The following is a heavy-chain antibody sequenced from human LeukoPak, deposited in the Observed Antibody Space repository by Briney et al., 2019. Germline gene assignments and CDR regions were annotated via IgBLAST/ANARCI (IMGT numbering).Heavy chain of an antibody. CDR3: ATSTMTPARFYAFDI. CDR1: GFTFNRYS. V-gene: IGHV3-21*01. J-gene: IGHJ3*02. Sequence: GGSLRLSCAASGFTFNRYSMNWVRQAPGKGLEWISSISISSSYRYYADSVKGRFTISRDNAKNSLYLQMNSLRAEDTAVYYCATSTMTPARFYAFDIWGQGTMVTVSS. CDR2: ISISSSYR. D-gene: IGHD4-17*01.